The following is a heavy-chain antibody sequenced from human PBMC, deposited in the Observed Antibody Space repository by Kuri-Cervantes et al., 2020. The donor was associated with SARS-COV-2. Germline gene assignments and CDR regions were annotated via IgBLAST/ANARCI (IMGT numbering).Heavy chain of an antibody. CDR3: ARDGVTVGKY. CDR2: ISGSSEYI. V-gene: IGHV3-21*01. Sequence: GGSLRLSCTASGFTISSYTLTWVRQAPGKGLEWVSSISGSSEYIYYADSVKGRFTISRDNAKNSLYLQMNSLRAEDTAVYYCARDGVTVGKYWGQGTLVTVSS. J-gene: IGHJ4*02. CDR1: GFTISSYT. D-gene: IGHD3-16*01.